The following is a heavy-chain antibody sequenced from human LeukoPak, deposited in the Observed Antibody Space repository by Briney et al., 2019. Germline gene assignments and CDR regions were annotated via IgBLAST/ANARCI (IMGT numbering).Heavy chain of an antibody. J-gene: IGHJ6*03. CDR3: ARARGWEPNHYYYYMDV. CDR2: IWYDGSNK. V-gene: IGHV3-33*01. CDR1: GFTFNSYA. D-gene: IGHD1-26*01. Sequence: GRSLRLSCAASGFTFNSYAVHWVRQAPGKGLEWVALIWYDGSNKYYADSVEGRFTVSRDNSKNTLYLQMNSLRAEDTAVYYCARARGWEPNHYYYYMDVWGKGTTVTVSS.